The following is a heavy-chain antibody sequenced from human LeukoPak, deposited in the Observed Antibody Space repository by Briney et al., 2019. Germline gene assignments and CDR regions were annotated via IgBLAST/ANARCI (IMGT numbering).Heavy chain of an antibody. CDR1: GFTFSDYY. CDR2: IKSKADGGIS. Sequence: GGSLRLSCAASGFTFSDYYMNWVRLAPGKGLEWLGRIKSKADGGISDYAEPVKGRFTFSRDDSKNTLYLLMNSLKTEDTAVYYCATTYHYDSSPGSFDYWGQGTLVTVSS. CDR3: ATTYHYDSSPGSFDY. J-gene: IGHJ4*02. V-gene: IGHV3-15*01. D-gene: IGHD3-22*01.